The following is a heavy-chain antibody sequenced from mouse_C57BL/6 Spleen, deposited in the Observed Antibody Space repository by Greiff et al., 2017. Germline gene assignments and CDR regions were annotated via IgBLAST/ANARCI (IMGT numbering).Heavy chain of an antibody. CDR1: GYAFSSYW. V-gene: IGHV1-80*01. Sequence: QVQLQQSGAELVKPGASVKISCKASGYAFSSYWMNWVKQRPGKGLEWIGQIYPGDGDTNYNGKFKGKATLTADKSSSTAYMQLSSLTSEASAVYFCARNDYDVEAMDYWGQGTSVTVSS. J-gene: IGHJ4*01. D-gene: IGHD2-4*01. CDR2: IYPGDGDT. CDR3: ARNDYDVEAMDY.